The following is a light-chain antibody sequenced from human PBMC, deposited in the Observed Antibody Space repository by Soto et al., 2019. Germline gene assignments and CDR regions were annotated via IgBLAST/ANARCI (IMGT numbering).Light chain of an antibody. CDR3: QQSYSIPRT. J-gene: IGKJ2*01. V-gene: IGKV1-39*01. Sequence: DIQMTQSPSSLSACVGDRVTITCRASQTINTYLNWYQQKLGKAPKLLIYAAFTLQSGVPSRFSGSGSGTDFTLTISSLQPEDFATYYCQQSYSIPRTFGHGTKLQIK. CDR2: AAF. CDR1: QTINTY.